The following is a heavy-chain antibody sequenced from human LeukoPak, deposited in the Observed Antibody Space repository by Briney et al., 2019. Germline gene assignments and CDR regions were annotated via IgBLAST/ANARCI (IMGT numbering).Heavy chain of an antibody. Sequence: SETLSLPCAAYGWSFSGYYWSWIRQPPGKGLEWIGEINHSGSTNYNPSLKSRVTISVDTSKNQFSLKLSSVTAADTAVYYCARDKRGGSPYYFDSWAREPWSPSPQ. D-gene: IGHD2-15*01. V-gene: IGHV4-34*01. J-gene: IGHJ4*02. CDR1: GWSFSGYY. CDR2: INHSGST. CDR3: ARDKRGGSPYYFDS.